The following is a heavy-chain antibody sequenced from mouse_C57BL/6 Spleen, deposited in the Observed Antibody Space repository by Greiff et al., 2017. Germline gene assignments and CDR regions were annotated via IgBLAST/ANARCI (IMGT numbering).Heavy chain of an antibody. Sequence: EVQVVESGPGLVKPSQSLSLTCSVTGYSITSGSFWNWIRPFPGNQLEWLGYISYDGSNNYNPTLKNRISITRNTSKNQFFLQLNSVTTEDTATDYCARDDYYGSSFRDWGQGTLVTVSA. D-gene: IGHD1-1*01. CDR1: GYSITSGSF. V-gene: IGHV3-6*01. CDR3: ARDDYYGSSFRD. J-gene: IGHJ3*01. CDR2: ISYDGSN.